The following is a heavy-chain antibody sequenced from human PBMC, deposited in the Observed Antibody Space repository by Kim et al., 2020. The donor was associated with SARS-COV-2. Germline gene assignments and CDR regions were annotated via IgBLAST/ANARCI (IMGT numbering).Heavy chain of an antibody. Sequence: STYYADSVKGRFTISRDNSKNTLYLQMNSLRAEDTAVYYCLSGSGSYTTHGGQGTLVTVSS. CDR3: LSGSGSYTTH. CDR2: ST. V-gene: IGHV3-66*01. D-gene: IGHD3-10*01. J-gene: IGHJ4*02.